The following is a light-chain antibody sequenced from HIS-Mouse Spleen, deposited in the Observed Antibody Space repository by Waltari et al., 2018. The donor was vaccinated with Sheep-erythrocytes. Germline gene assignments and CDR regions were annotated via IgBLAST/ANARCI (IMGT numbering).Light chain of an antibody. CDR2: DVS. CDR1: SSDVGGYNY. J-gene: IGLJ1*01. CDR3: CSYAGSYNHV. Sequence: QSALTQPRSVSGSPGQSVTISCTGTSSDVGGYNYVSWYQPHPGKAPKLMIYDVSKRPPGGPDRFSGSKSGNTASLTIAGLQAEDEADYYCCSYAGSYNHVFATGTKVTVL. V-gene: IGLV2-11*01.